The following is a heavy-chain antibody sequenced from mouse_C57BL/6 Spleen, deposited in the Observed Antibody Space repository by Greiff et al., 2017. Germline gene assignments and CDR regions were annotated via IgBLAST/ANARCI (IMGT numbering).Heavy chain of an antibody. V-gene: IGHV1-80*01. D-gene: IGHD4-1*01. CDR2: IYPGDGDT. CDR1: GYAFSSYW. Sequence: QVHVKQSGAELVKPGASVKISCKASGYAFSSYWMNWVKQRPGKGLEWIGQIYPGDGDTNYNGKFKGKATLTADKSSSTAYMQLSSLTSEDSAVYFCARSETGPAWFAYWGQGTLVTVSA. CDR3: ARSETGPAWFAY. J-gene: IGHJ3*01.